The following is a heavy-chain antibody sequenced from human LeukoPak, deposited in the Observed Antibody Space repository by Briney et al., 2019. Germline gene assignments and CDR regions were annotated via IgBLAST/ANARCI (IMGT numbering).Heavy chain of an antibody. CDR3: AGISSGRDYYFDY. J-gene: IGHJ4*02. Sequence: SVKVSCKASGGTFSSYAISWVRQAPGQGLEWMGRVIPIFGTANYAQKFQGRVTITTDESTSTAYMELSSLRSEDTAVYYCAGISSGRDYYFDYWGQGTLVTVSS. CDR1: GGTFSSYA. D-gene: IGHD6-19*01. V-gene: IGHV1-69*05. CDR2: VIPIFGTA.